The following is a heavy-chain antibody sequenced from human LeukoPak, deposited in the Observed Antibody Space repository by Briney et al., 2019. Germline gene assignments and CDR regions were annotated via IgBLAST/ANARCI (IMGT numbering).Heavy chain of an antibody. V-gene: IGHV5-51*01. Sequence: GESLKISCKGSGYSFTSYWIGWVRQMPGKGLEWMGIIYPGDSDTRYSPSFQGQVTISADKSISTAYLQWSSLKASDTAMYYCASPVKTYDFWSGSNAFDIWGQGTMVTVSS. CDR3: ASPVKTYDFWSGSNAFDI. CDR2: IYPGDSDT. D-gene: IGHD3-3*01. J-gene: IGHJ3*02. CDR1: GYSFTSYW.